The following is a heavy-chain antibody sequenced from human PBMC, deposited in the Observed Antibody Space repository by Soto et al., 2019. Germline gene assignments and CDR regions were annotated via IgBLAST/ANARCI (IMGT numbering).Heavy chain of an antibody. V-gene: IGHV4-31*03. D-gene: IGHD3-16*01. CDR3: ARGGYVWAYYGMDV. Sequence: QVQLQESGPGLVKPSQTLSLTCTVSGGSISSGGYYWSWIRQHPGKGLEWIGYIYYSGSTYYNPSLKSRVTISVDTSKNQCSLKLSSVTAADTAVYYCARGGYVWAYYGMDVWGQGTTVTVSS. J-gene: IGHJ6*02. CDR1: GGSISSGGYY. CDR2: IYYSGST.